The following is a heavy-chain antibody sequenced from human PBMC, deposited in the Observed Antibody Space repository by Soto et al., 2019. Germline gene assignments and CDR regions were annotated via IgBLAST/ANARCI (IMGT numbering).Heavy chain of an antibody. CDR3: AARGEGYCSSTSCPHGMDV. V-gene: IGHV4-34*01. CDR1: GGSFSGYY. J-gene: IGHJ6*02. Sequence: SETLSLTCAVYGGSFSGYYWSWIRQPPGKGLEWIGEINHSGSTNYNPSLKSRVTISVDTSKNRFPLKLSSVTAADTAVYYCAARGEGYCSSTSCPHGMDVWGQGTTVTVSS. D-gene: IGHD2-2*01. CDR2: INHSGST.